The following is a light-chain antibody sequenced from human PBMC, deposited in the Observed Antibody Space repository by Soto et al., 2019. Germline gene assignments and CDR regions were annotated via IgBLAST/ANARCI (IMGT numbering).Light chain of an antibody. CDR3: APWDDSLNGVV. CDR2: SNN. J-gene: IGLJ2*01. CDR1: SINVGGNN. Sequence: QSVLTQPPSASGTPGQRITISCTGSSINVGGNNVNWYQHVTATEATFLINSNNHPPSGGPDRFSCSKSGTSASLAIIGLQSEDEAVYYCAPWDDSLNGVVFGGGTKLTVL. V-gene: IGLV1-44*01.